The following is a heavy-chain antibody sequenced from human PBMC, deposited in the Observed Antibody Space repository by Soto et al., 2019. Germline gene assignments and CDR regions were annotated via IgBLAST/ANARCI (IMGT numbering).Heavy chain of an antibody. CDR1: GFTFSRYE. J-gene: IGHJ2*01. V-gene: IGHV3-48*03. Sequence: GGSLRLSCADSGFTFSRYEMNWVRQAPGKGLEWVSYISSSSSTLYYADTVKGRFTISRDNAKNSLYLQMNSLRAEDTAVYYCARGGSGSYFWYFDLWGRGTLVTVSS. CDR2: ISSSSSTL. CDR3: ARGGSGSYFWYFDL. D-gene: IGHD1-26*01.